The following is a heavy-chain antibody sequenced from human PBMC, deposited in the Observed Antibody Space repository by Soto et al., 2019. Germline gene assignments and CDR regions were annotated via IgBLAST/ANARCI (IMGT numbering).Heavy chain of an antibody. D-gene: IGHD6-19*01. J-gene: IGHJ6*02. CDR3: ARGPGSSDWRFSYYYMDV. CDR1: FTSYD. V-gene: IGHV1-8*01. CDR2: MNPNSGNT. Sequence: QVQLVQSGAEVKMPGASVKVSCTFTSYDINWVRQATGQGLEWMAWMNPNSGNTRYAQKFQGRVTMTRNTSNFTAYMELSSLRSEDTAVYYCARGPGSSDWRFSYYYMDVWGQGTTVTVSS.